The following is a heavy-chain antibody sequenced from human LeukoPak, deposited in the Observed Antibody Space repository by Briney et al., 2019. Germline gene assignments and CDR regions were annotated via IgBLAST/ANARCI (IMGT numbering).Heavy chain of an antibody. CDR3: VKGSGGSVGDFDY. V-gene: IGHV3-23*01. J-gene: IGHJ4*02. D-gene: IGHD2-15*01. CDR2: ISGRGGST. CDR1: GFTFSSYA. Sequence: PGGSLRLSCAASGFTFSSYAMSWVRQAPGKGLEWVSAISGRGGSTYYADSVKGRFTISRDNSKNTLYLQMNSLRAEDTAVYYCVKGSGGSVGDFDYWGQGTLVTVSS.